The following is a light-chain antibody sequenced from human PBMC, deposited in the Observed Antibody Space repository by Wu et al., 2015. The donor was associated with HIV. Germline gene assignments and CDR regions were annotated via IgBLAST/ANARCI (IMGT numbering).Light chain of an antibody. CDR2: DAS. CDR1: QGISSR. Sequence: DIQLTQSPSFLSASVGDRVTITCRASQGISSRLAWYQQKPGKAPKFLIYDASTLQSGVPSRFGGSGSGTQFTLTISSLQPEDFATYYCQQLNNYPHTFGGGTKV. CDR3: QQLNNYPHT. V-gene: IGKV1-9*01. J-gene: IGKJ4*01.